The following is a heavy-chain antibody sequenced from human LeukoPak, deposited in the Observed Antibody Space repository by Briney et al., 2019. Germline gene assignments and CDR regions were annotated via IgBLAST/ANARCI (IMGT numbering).Heavy chain of an antibody. J-gene: IGHJ4*02. CDR1: GYSISSGYY. CDR2: IYHSGST. CDR3: ASGRGDYAGGDY. D-gene: IGHD4-17*01. Sequence: NPSETLSLTCTVSGYSISSGYYWGWIRQPPGKGLEWIGSIYHSGSTYYNPSLKSRVTISVDTSKNQFSLKLSSVTAADTAVYYCASGRGDYAGGDYWGQGTLVTVSS. V-gene: IGHV4-38-2*02.